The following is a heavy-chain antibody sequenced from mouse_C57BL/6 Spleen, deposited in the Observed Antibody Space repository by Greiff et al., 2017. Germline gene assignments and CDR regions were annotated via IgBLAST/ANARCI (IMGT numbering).Heavy chain of an antibody. Sequence: VQLQQSGAELVRPGASVKLSCKASGYTFTDYYINWVKQRPGQGLEWIARIYPGSGNTYYNEKFKGKATLTAEKSSSTAYMQLSSLTSEDSAVYFCARGKGGVDYWGQGTSVTVSS. CDR3: ARGKGGVDY. J-gene: IGHJ4*01. V-gene: IGHV1-76*01. CDR2: IYPGSGNT. CDR1: GYTFTDYY.